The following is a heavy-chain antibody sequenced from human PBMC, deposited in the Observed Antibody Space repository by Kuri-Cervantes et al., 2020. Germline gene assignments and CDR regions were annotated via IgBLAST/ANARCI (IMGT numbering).Heavy chain of an antibody. D-gene: IGHD3-3*01. CDR2: IYYSGST. V-gene: IGHV4-31*03. J-gene: IGHJ6*02. CDR3: ARDHYDFLYGMDV. CDR1: GGSISSSSYY. Sequence: SETLSLTCTVSGGSISSSSYYWGWIRQPPGKGLEWIGYIYYSGSTYYNPSLKSRVTISVDTSKNQFSLKLSSVTAADTAVYYCARDHYDFLYGMDVWGQGTTVTVSS.